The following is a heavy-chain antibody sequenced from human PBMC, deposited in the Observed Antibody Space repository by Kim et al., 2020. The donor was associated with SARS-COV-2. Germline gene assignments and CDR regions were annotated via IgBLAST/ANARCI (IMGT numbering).Heavy chain of an antibody. D-gene: IGHD3-3*01. CDR1: GGSISSSSYY. CDR2: IYYSGST. J-gene: IGHJ5*02. V-gene: IGHV4-39*01. CDR3: AASGVLRFLEWLLLGWFDP. Sequence: SETLSLTCTVSGGSISSSSYYWGWIRQPPGKGLEWIGSIYYSGSTYYNPSLKSRVTISVDTSKNQFSLKLSSVTAADTAVYYCAASGVLRFLEWLLLGWFDPWGQGTLVTVSS.